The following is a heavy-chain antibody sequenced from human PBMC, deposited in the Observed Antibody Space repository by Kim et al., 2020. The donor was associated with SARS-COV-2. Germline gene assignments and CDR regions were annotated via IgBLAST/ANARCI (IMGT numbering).Heavy chain of an antibody. Sequence: SETLSLTCTVSGGSISSSSYYWGWIRQPPGKGLEWIGSIYYSGSTYYNPSLKSRVTISVDTSKNQFSLKLSSVTAADTAVYYCARRGRLDDNFDYWGQGTLVTVSS. CDR3: ARRGRLDDNFDY. V-gene: IGHV4-39*01. CDR2: IYYSGST. CDR1: GGSISSSSYY. D-gene: IGHD2-2*03. J-gene: IGHJ4*02.